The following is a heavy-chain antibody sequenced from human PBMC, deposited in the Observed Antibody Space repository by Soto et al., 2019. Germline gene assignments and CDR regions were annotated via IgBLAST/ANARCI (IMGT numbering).Heavy chain of an antibody. CDR3: ARGWGLDP. CDR2: IKQDGSEK. D-gene: IGHD1-26*01. CDR1: GVTFNSYW. J-gene: IGHJ5*02. V-gene: IGHV3-7*04. Sequence: EVQLVESGGGLVQPGGSLRLSCAASGVTFNSYWMTWVRQAPGKGLEWVANIKQDGSEKYYVDSVKGRFTISRDNAKTSRYLQMTRLRAEDTAVYYCARGWGLDPWGQGTLVTVSS.